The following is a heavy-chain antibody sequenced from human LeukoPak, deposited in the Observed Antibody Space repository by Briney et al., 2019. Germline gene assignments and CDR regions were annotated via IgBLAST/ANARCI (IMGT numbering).Heavy chain of an antibody. Sequence: AGGSLRLSCAASGFVFSDYYMSWIRQAPGKGLEWVSYIGSSGSPIYYAESVKGRFTISRDNAKNLLYLQMNSLRAEDTAVYYCARDTAFTGGFGEFPWGQGTLVTVSS. V-gene: IGHV3-11*04. D-gene: IGHD3-10*01. CDR3: ARDTAFTGGFGEFP. CDR2: IGSSGSPI. J-gene: IGHJ5*02. CDR1: GFVFSDYY.